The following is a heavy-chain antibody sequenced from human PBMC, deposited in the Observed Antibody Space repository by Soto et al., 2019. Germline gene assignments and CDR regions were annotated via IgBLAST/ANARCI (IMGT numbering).Heavy chain of an antibody. D-gene: IGHD3-3*01. J-gene: IGHJ5*02. Sequence: ETLSLTCTVSGGSISSYSWSWIRQPPGKGLEWIGYIYYSGSTNYNPSLKSRVTISVDTSKNQFSLKLSSVTAADTAVYYCARVNDFWTGYYSTNWFDPWGQGTLVTVSS. CDR2: IYYSGST. CDR3: ARVNDFWTGYYSTNWFDP. V-gene: IGHV4-59*01. CDR1: GGSISSYS.